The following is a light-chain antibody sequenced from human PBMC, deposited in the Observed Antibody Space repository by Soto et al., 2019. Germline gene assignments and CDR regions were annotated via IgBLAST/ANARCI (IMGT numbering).Light chain of an antibody. CDR3: QRYNNAPRT. CDR1: QGISNY. Sequence: DIQMTQSPSSLSGSVGDSVTITCRPSQGISNYLAWYQQRPGKAPTLLIYAASTLQSGVPSRFSGSGSGTDFTLTISSMQTEDVATYYCQRYNNAPRTFGQGTKVDIK. CDR2: AAS. V-gene: IGKV1-27*01. J-gene: IGKJ1*01.